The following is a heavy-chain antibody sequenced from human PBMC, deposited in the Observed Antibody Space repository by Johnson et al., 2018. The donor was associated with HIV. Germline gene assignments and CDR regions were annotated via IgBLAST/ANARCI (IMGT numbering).Heavy chain of an antibody. D-gene: IGHD6-6*01. CDR3: ASLKGPRLHIAARRPDAFDI. CDR1: GFTFSDYY. CDR2: ISSSGSTI. V-gene: IGHV3-11*04. Sequence: VQLVESGGGLVKPGGSLRLSCAASGFTFSDYYMSWIRQAPGKGLEWVSYISSSGSTIYYADSVKGRFTISRDNAKNSLYLQMNRLRAEDTAVYYCASLKGPRLHIAARRPDAFDIWGQGTIVTVSS. J-gene: IGHJ3*02.